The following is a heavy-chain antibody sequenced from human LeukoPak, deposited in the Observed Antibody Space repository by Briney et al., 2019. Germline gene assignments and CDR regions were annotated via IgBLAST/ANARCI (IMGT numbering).Heavy chain of an antibody. J-gene: IGHJ1*01. V-gene: IGHV4-38-2*02. Sequence: PSETLSLTCTVSGFSISSDYHWGWIRQPPVKGLEWIGTIYSGSTYYNPSLKSRFTISLDTSKNQFSLKLSSVTAADTAVYYCARDGSASPFQHWGQGTLVTVSS. CDR2: IYSGST. CDR3: ARDGSASPFQH. D-gene: IGHD2-2*03. CDR1: GFSISSDYH.